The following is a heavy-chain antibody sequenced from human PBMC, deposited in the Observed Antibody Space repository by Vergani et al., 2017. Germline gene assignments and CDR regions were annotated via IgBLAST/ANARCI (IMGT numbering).Heavy chain of an antibody. Sequence: QVQLVQSGAEVKKPGSSVKVSCKASGGTFSSYAISWVRQAPGQGLEWMGRIIPILGIANYAQKFQGRVTITADKSTSTAYMELSSLRSEDTAVYYCARDWRWLQFLDYWGQGTLVTVSS. CDR3: ARDWRWLQFLDY. D-gene: IGHD5-24*01. CDR2: IIPILGIA. CDR1: GGTFSSYA. V-gene: IGHV1-69*04. J-gene: IGHJ4*02.